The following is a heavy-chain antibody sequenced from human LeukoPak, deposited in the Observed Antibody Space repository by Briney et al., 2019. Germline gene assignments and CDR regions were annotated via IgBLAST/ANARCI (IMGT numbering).Heavy chain of an antibody. V-gene: IGHV3-48*01. CDR1: DFTFSTFT. J-gene: IGHJ4*02. Sequence: PGGSLRLSCAASDFTFSTFTMHWVRQAPGKGLEWVSSVSSSSRTINYADSVQGRSTGSRDNANNSMYLQINDLRREDTAVYYCARGSPRGGLDSWGQGTLVTVSS. CDR2: VSSSSRTI. CDR3: ARGSPRGGLDS. D-gene: IGHD1-14*01.